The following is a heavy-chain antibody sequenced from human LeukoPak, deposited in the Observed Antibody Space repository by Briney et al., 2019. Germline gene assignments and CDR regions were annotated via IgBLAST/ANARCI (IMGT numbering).Heavy chain of an antibody. D-gene: IGHD5-18*01. V-gene: IGHV4-38-2*01. CDR3: ARVRYNYGDSDY. CDR2: IYHNGNT. J-gene: IGHJ4*02. Sequence: SETLSLTCAVSGYSISSGYYWGWIRQPPGKGLEWIGTIYHNGNTYYNPSLKSRVTISIDTSKNQFSLKLSSVTAADTAVYYCARVRYNYGDSDYWGQGTLVTVSS. CDR1: GYSISSGYY.